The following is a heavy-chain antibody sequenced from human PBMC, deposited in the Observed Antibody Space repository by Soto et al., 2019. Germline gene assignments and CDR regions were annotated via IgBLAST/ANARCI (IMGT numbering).Heavy chain of an antibody. D-gene: IGHD2-2*01. J-gene: IGHJ6*03. CDR2: INHSGST. CDR1: GGSFSGYY. V-gene: IGHV4-34*01. Sequence: PSETLSLTCAVYGGSFSGYYWSWIRQPPGKGLEWIGEINHSGSTNYNPSLKSRVTISVDTSKNQFSLKLSSVTAADTAVYYCARVGVLTSNKRGIGAWGPRHYMDVWGKGTTVTVSS. CDR3: ARVGVLTSNKRGIGAWGPRHYMDV.